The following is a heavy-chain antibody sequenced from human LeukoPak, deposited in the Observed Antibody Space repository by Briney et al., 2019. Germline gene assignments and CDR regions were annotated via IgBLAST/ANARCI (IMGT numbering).Heavy chain of an antibody. CDR2: INHSGST. CDR3: ASWATIFGVVVDY. V-gene: IGHV4-34*01. J-gene: IGHJ4*02. Sequence: PSETLSLTCAVYGGSFSGYYWSWIRQPPGKGLEWIGEINHSGSTNYNPSLKSRVTISVDTSKNQFSLKLSSVTAVDTAVYYCASWATIFGVVVDYWGQGTLVTVSS. CDR1: GGSFSGYY. D-gene: IGHD3-3*01.